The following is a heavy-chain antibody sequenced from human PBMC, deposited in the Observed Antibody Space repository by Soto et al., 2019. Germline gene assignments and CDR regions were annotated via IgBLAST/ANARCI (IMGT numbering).Heavy chain of an antibody. Sequence: GGSLRLSCAASGFTFSSYAMSWVRQAPGKGLEWVSAISGSGGSKYYADSVKGRFTNSKDNSKKKLNLKIKSLRAEDTAVYYCAKDKRSSWSLNWFDPWGQGTLVTVSS. CDR3: AKDKRSSWSLNWFDP. D-gene: IGHD6-13*01. CDR1: GFTFSSYA. V-gene: IGHV3-23*01. J-gene: IGHJ5*02. CDR2: ISGSGGSK.